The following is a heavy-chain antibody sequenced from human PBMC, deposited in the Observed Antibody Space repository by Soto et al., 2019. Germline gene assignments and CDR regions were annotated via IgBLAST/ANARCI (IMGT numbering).Heavy chain of an antibody. CDR2: IYYSGST. CDR3: ARGRILQAY. V-gene: IGHV4-30-4*01. CDR1: GGSISSGDYY. D-gene: IGHD3-3*02. J-gene: IGHJ4*01. Sequence: PSETLSLTCTVSGGSISSGDYYWSWICQPPGKGLEWIGYIYYSGSTYYNPSLKSRVTISVDTSKNQFSLRLNSVTAADTALYYCARGRILQAYWGHGTLVTVSS.